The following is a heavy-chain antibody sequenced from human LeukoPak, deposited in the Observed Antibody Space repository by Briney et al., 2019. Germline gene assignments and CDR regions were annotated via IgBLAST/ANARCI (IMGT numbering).Heavy chain of an antibody. CDR2: IYYSGST. J-gene: IGHJ4*02. CDR3: ARHAPSDTTGWYYFDY. D-gene: IGHD6-19*01. V-gene: IGHV4-59*08. Sequence: SETLSLACTVSGGSISTYYWSWIRQLPGKGLEWIGYIYYSGSTAYNPSLKSRVTISVDTSKSQFSLKLSSVTAADTAVYYCARHAPSDTTGWYYFDYWGQGTQVTVSS. CDR1: GGSISTYY.